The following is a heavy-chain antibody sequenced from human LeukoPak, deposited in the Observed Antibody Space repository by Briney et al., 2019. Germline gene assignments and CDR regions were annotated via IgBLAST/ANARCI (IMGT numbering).Heavy chain of an antibody. CDR2: IYYSGGS. Sequence: SETLSLTCTVSGDSVRSYYWSWIRQSPGKGLEWIGYIYYSGGSKYSPSLKSRVSVSVDTSQNQVSLTLTSVTAADTAVYYCASGGERGFSYGFETGGQGTLVTVSS. CDR3: ASGGERGFSYGFET. CDR1: GDSVRSYY. D-gene: IGHD5-18*01. J-gene: IGHJ4*02. V-gene: IGHV4-59*02.